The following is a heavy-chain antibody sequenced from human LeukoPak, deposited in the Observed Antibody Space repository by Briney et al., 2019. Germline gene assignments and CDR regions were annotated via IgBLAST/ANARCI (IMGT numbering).Heavy chain of an antibody. CDR2: ISGSAGST. Sequence: PGGSLRLSCAASGFTFSSYAMSWVRQAPGKGLEWVTAISGSAGSTYSADSMKGRFNNSRDNSKNTLYLQMNSLRAEDTAVYYCAKDYRGQQPDSFDYWGQGTLVTVSS. D-gene: IGHD6-13*01. CDR1: GFTFSSYA. CDR3: AKDYRGQQPDSFDY. V-gene: IGHV3-23*01. J-gene: IGHJ4*02.